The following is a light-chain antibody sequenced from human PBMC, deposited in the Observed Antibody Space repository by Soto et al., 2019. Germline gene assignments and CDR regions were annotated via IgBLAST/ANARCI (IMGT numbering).Light chain of an antibody. CDR3: QQYYSYPLT. V-gene: IGKV1-8*01. CDR1: QGISSY. J-gene: IGKJ4*01. Sequence: AIRMTQSPSSFSASTGVRVTITCRASQGISSYLAWYQQKPGKAPKLLIYAASTLQSGVPSRFSVSGSGTDFTLTISCLQSEDFATYYCQQYYSYPLTFGGGTKVEIK. CDR2: AAS.